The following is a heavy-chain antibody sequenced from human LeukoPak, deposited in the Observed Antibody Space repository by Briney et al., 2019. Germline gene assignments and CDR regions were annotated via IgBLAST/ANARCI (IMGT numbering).Heavy chain of an antibody. V-gene: IGHV3-49*04. CDR2: IRNKANGGTT. CDR1: GFTFSDYA. J-gene: IGHJ3*02. CDR3: SRFYSSGWGSGAFDI. D-gene: IGHD3-22*01. Sequence: PGGSLRLSCTTSGFTFSDYAMSWVRQAPGKGLEWIGFIRNKANGGTTEYAASVKGRFTISRDDSKTIAHLQMSSLKTEDTAVYYCSRFYSSGWGSGAFDIWGQGTMVTVSS.